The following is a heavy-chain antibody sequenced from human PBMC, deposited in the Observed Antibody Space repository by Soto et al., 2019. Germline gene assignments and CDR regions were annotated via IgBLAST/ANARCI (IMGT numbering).Heavy chain of an antibody. CDR3: ARDSYNWNCFDY. J-gene: IGHJ4*02. D-gene: IGHD1-20*01. Sequence: GGSLRLSSAASGFTFSSYSMNWVRQAPGKGLEWVSSISSSSSYIYYADSVKGRFTISRDNAKNSLYLQMNSLRAEDTAVYYCARDSYNWNCFDYWGQGTLVTVSS. V-gene: IGHV3-21*01. CDR2: ISSSSSYI. CDR1: GFTFSSYS.